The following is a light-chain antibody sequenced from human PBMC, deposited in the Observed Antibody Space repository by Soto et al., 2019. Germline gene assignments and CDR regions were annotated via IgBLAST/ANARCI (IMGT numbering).Light chain of an antibody. CDR2: AAS. CDR3: QKYNGAPVT. Sequence: DIQMTQSPSSLSASVGDRVTITCRASQDISNYLAWYQQKPGKVPKLLMYAASTLQSGVPSRFSGSGSGTDFTLTISSLQPEDVATYYCQKYNGAPVTFGPGTKVDIK. J-gene: IGKJ3*01. V-gene: IGKV1-27*01. CDR1: QDISNY.